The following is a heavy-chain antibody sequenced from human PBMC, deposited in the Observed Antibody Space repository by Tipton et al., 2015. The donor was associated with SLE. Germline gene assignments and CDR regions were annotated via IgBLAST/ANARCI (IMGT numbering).Heavy chain of an antibody. CDR2: IYYSGST. V-gene: IGHV4-59*01. CDR3: ARGNQIAVAGAFDI. CDR1: GGSISSYY. Sequence: TLSLTCTVSGGSISSYYWSWIRQPPGKGLEWIGYIYYSGSTNYNPSLKSRVTISVDTSKNQFSLKLSSVTAADTAVYYRARGNQIAVAGAFDIWGQGTMVIVSS. J-gene: IGHJ3*02. D-gene: IGHD6-19*01.